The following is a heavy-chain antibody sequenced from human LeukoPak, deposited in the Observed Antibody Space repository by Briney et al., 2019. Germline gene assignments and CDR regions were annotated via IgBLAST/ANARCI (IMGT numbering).Heavy chain of an antibody. V-gene: IGHV3-11*01. CDR1: GFTFSDYY. CDR3: ARHDPSSLAAAGPPFDY. CDR2: ISSSGSTI. Sequence: GGSLRLSCAASGFTFSDYYMSWIRQAPGKGLEWVSYISSSGSTIYYADSVKGRFTISRDNAKNSLYLQMNSLRAEDTAVYYCARHDPSSLAAAGPPFDYWGQGTLVTVSS. J-gene: IGHJ4*02. D-gene: IGHD6-13*01.